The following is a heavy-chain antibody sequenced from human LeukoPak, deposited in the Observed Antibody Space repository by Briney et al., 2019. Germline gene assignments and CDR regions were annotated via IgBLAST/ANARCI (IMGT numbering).Heavy chain of an antibody. CDR1: GGTFSSYA. D-gene: IGHD4-23*01. CDR2: IIPILGIA. V-gene: IGHV1-69*04. J-gene: IGHJ6*02. CDR3: ARPYGGNDGMDV. Sequence: ASVKVSCKASGGTFSSYAISWVRQALGQGLEWMGRIIPILGIANYAQKFQGRVTITADKSTSTAYMELSSLRSEDTAVYYCARPYGGNDGMDVWGQGTTVTVSS.